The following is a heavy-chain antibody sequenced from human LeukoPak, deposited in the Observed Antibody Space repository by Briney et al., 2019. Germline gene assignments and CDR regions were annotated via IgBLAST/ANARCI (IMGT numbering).Heavy chain of an antibody. CDR1: GYTFTSYD. Sequence: GASVKVSCKASGYTFTSYDINWVRQATGQGREWMGWMNPTSGNTGYAQTFQGRVTITRNNSISTAYMELSSLRSEDTAVYYCESANWFDPWGQGTLVTVSS. CDR3: ESANWFDP. J-gene: IGHJ5*02. CDR2: MNPTSGNT. V-gene: IGHV1-8*03.